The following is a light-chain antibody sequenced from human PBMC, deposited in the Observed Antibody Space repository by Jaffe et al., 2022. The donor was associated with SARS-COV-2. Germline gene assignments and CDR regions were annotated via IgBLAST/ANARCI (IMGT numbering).Light chain of an antibody. Sequence: QSALTQPASVSRSPGQSITISCTGTSSDVGGYNLVSWYQHHPGKAPKLMIYEGIKRPSGVSNRFSGSRSGNTASLTISGLQAEDEAVYYCCSYAGSSTWVFGGGTKLTVL. J-gene: IGLJ3*02. CDR2: EGI. CDR1: SSDVGGYNL. CDR3: CSYAGSSTWV. V-gene: IGLV2-23*01.